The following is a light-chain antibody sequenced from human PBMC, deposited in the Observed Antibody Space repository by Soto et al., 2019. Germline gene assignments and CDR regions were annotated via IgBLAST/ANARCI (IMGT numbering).Light chain of an antibody. CDR2: GAS. J-gene: IGKJ4*01. V-gene: IGKV3-15*01. CDR1: QSVTSK. CDR3: QQYNNWPPLT. Sequence: EIVMTQSPATLSVSPGERATLSCRASQSVTSKLAWYQQKPGQAPRLLIYGASTRATGIPARFSGSGSGTEFTLTISNLQSEDFAVYYCQQYNNWPPLTFGGWTKVEIK.